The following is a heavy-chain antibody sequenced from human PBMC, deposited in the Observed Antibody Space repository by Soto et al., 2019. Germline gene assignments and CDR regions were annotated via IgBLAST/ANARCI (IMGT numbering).Heavy chain of an antibody. Sequence: GGSLRLSCAASGFTFSSYGMHWVRQAPGKGLEWVAVISYDGSNKYYADSVKGRFTISRDNSKNTLYLQMNSLRAEDTAVYYCAKDHRGLYSSGWLGYIDYWGQGTLVTVSS. CDR1: GFTFSSYG. CDR3: AKDHRGLYSSGWLGYIDY. D-gene: IGHD6-19*01. V-gene: IGHV3-30*18. J-gene: IGHJ4*02. CDR2: ISYDGSNK.